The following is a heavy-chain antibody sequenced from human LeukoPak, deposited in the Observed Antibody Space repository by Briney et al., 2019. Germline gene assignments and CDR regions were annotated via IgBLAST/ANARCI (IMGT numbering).Heavy chain of an antibody. CDR1: GFTVSSNY. D-gene: IGHD6-19*01. Sequence: GGSLRLSCAASGFTVSSNYMSWVRQAPGKGLEWVSVIYSGGTTYYADSVKGRFTISRDNSKNTLYLQMKSLRAEDTAVYYCARGMYSSGWYYFDYWGQGTPVTVSS. V-gene: IGHV3-53*01. CDR3: ARGMYSSGWYYFDY. CDR2: IYSGGTT. J-gene: IGHJ4*02.